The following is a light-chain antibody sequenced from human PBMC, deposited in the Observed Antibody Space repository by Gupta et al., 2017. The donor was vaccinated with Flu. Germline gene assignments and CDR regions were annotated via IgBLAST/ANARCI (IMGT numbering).Light chain of an antibody. Sequence: EIVLTHSPGTLSLSPGERATLSCRGSQSFSIIYLALYQQKPGQAPRLLIYGASSRATGIPDRFSGSGSGTDFTLTISRLEPEDFAVYYCQQYGSSPGWTFGQGSKVEIK. CDR2: GAS. V-gene: IGKV3-20*01. CDR3: QQYGSSPGWT. CDR1: QSFSIIY. J-gene: IGKJ1*01.